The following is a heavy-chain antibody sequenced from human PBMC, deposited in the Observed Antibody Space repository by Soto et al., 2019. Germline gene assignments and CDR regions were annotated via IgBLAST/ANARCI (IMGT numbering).Heavy chain of an antibody. J-gene: IGHJ3*02. CDR1: GGSIISRSYC. CDR3: ASPRGWGGYYAFDI. CDR2: IYYSGST. Sequence: SVPLPVTWTVAGGSIISRSYCWSRIRQPPGKGLEWIGSIYYSGSTYYNPSLKSRVTISVDTSKNQFSLKLSSVTAADTAVYYCASPRGWGGYYAFDIWGQGTMVTVS. D-gene: IGHD3-3*01. V-gene: IGHV4-39*01.